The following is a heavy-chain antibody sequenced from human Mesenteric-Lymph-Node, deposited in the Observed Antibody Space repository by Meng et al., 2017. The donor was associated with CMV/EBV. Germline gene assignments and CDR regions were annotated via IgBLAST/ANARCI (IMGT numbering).Heavy chain of an antibody. CDR3: ARDNRYCGGDCYSFDY. Sequence: SQTPSLTGAISGDSVSSNIAAWNWIRQSPSRGLEWLGRTYYRYKWYNDYAVSVKSRITINPDTSKNQFSLQLNSVTPEDTAVYYCARDNRYCGGDCYSFDYWGQGTLVTVSS. CDR1: GDSVSSNIAA. V-gene: IGHV6-1*01. CDR2: TYYRYKWYN. D-gene: IGHD2-21*01. J-gene: IGHJ4*02.